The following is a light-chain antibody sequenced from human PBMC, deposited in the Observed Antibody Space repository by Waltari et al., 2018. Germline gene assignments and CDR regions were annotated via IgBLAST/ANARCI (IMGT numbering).Light chain of an antibody. CDR1: SSDVGAYNF. Sequence: QSALTQPRSVSGSPGQSVTISCTGISSDVGAYNFVSSYQHHPGKAPKLIIHDSTQRPSGVPARFSGSKSGNTASLTISGLQAEDEADYYCCSYVGSHTNWVFGGGTKLTVL. CDR2: DST. J-gene: IGLJ3*02. V-gene: IGLV2-11*01. CDR3: CSYVGSHTNWV.